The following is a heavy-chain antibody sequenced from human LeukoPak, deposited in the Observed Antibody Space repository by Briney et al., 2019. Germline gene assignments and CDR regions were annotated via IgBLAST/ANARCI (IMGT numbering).Heavy chain of an antibody. CDR3: ARDRSYYYDHPSQ. J-gene: IGHJ4*02. Sequence: PGGSLRLSCAASGFTFSSYWMHWVRQTPGKGLMWVARIKSDGSTIYADSVQGRFTISRDNSKNTLYLQMNSLRAEDTAVYYYARDRSYYYDHPSQWGQGTLVTVSS. V-gene: IGHV3-74*01. CDR2: IKSDGST. D-gene: IGHD3-22*01. CDR1: GFTFSSYW.